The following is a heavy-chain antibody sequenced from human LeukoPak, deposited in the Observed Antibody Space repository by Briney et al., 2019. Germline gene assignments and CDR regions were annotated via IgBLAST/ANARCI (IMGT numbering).Heavy chain of an antibody. CDR1: GYTFTSYY. J-gene: IGHJ4*02. Sequence: ASVKVSCKASGYTFTSYYMHWVRQAPGQGLEWMGIINPSGGSTSYAQKFQGRVTMTRDMSTSTVYMELSSLRSEDTAVYYCARANSGYGDYYAVGGQVGDYWGQGTLVTVSS. V-gene: IGHV1-46*01. CDR2: INPSGGST. CDR3: ARANSGYGDYYAVGGQVGDY. D-gene: IGHD4-17*01.